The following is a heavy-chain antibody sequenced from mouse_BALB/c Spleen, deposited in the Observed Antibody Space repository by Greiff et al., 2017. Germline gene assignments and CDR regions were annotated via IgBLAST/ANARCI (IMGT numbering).Heavy chain of an antibody. CDR1: GFTLSDYY. CDR3: ARGPTTAKTWFAY. Sequence: EVKLVESGGGLVKPGGSLKLSCAASGFTLSDYYMYWVRQTPEKRLEWVATISDGGSYTYYPDSVKGRFTISRDNAKNNLYLQMSSLKSEDTAMYYCARGPTTAKTWFAYWGQGTLVTVSA. J-gene: IGHJ3*01. CDR2: ISDGGSYT. D-gene: IGHD1-2*01. V-gene: IGHV5-4*02.